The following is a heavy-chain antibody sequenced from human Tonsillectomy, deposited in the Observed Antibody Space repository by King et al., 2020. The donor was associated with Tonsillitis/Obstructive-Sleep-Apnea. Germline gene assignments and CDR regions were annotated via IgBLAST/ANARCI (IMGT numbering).Heavy chain of an antibody. CDR3: ATGGVTYGDTAIDY. J-gene: IGHJ4*02. Sequence: QLVQSGAEVKKPGESLKISCKGSGYSFTSYWIGWVRQMPGKGLEWMGIIYPGDSDIRYGASFHGQVTISADKAISTAYLQWSCLKASGTAMYYCATGGVTYGDTAIDYWGQGTLVTVSS. D-gene: IGHD5-18*01. CDR1: GYSFTSYW. CDR2: IYPGDSDI. V-gene: IGHV5-51*01.